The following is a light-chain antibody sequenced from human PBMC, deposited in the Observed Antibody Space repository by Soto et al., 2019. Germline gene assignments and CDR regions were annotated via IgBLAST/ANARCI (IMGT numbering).Light chain of an antibody. CDR1: RSDVGGSKY. V-gene: IGLV2-14*03. Sequence: QSALTQPASVSGSPGQSITISCTGTRSDVGGSKYVSWYQQHPGQAPKLMIYDVSNRPSGISDRFSGSKSGYTASLTISGLQTEDEADYYCSSYGGSSSALSVFGTGTKVTVL. CDR2: DVS. J-gene: IGLJ1*01. CDR3: SSYGGSSSALSV.